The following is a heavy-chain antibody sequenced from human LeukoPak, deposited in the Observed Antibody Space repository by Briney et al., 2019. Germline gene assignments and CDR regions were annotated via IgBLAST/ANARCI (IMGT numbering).Heavy chain of an antibody. CDR3: ARDTGIAMGSPFDY. D-gene: IGHD6-19*01. CDR2: IWYDGSNK. Sequence: GGSLRLSCAASGFTFSSYGMHWVRQAPGKGLEWVAVIWYDGSNKYYADSVKGRFTISRDNSKNTLYLRMNSLRAEDTAVYYCARDTGIAMGSPFDYWGQGTLVTVSS. J-gene: IGHJ4*02. CDR1: GFTFSSYG. V-gene: IGHV3-33*01.